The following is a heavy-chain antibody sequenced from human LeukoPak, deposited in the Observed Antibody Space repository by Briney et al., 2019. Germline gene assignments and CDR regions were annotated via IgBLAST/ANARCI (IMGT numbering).Heavy chain of an antibody. J-gene: IGHJ4*02. CDR1: GFTFSDYY. CDR3: ARDDTHYYDILTGYYKY. CDR2: ISSSGSTI. V-gene: IGHV3-11*04. Sequence: PGGSLRLSCAASGFTFSDYYMSWIRQAPGKGLEWASYISSSGSTIYYADSVKGRFTISRDNAKNSLYLQMNSLRAEDTAVYYCARDDTHYYDILTGYYKYWGQGTLVTVSS. D-gene: IGHD3-9*01.